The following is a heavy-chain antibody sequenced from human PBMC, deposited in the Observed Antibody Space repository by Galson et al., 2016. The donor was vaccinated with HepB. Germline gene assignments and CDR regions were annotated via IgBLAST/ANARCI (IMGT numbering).Heavy chain of an antibody. J-gene: IGHJ4*02. D-gene: IGHD6-6*01. V-gene: IGHV1-8*01. CDR1: GYSFSDYD. Sequence: VKVSCKASGYSFSDYDFAWVRQASGQGLEWMGWMNPSSGNSNFAQRLRGRIRVTSDASINAAYLELSSLTSEDTAVYYCARAIRNQLLSEHWGQGTLVTVSS. CDR3: ARAIRNQLLSEH. CDR2: MNPSSGNS.